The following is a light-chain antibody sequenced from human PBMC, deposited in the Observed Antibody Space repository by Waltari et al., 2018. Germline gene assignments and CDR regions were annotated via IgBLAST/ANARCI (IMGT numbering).Light chain of an antibody. J-gene: IGLJ2*01. V-gene: IGLV2-23*02. Sequence: QSALTPPASVSGSPGQSITIPCTGTSHDVGNYDLVSWYQQHPGKAPKLIIYEVTKRPSGFSNRFSGSKSGNTASLTISGLHTEDEGDYYCCSYSGDLSFGVVFGGGTKLTVL. CDR3: CSYSGDLSFGVV. CDR1: SHDVGNYDL. CDR2: EVT.